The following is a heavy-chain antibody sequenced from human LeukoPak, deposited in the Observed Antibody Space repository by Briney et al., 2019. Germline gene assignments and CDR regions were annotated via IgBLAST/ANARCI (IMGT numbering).Heavy chain of an antibody. Sequence: GASVKVSCKASGYTFTGYYMHWVRQATGQGLEWMGWLNPNNGNTGYAQKFQGRVTITRNTSINTAYMELSSLRSEDTAVYYCARDQYLYYYMDVWGKGTTVTVSS. CDR1: GYTFTGYY. J-gene: IGHJ6*03. CDR3: ARDQYLYYYMDV. CDR2: LNPNNGNT. V-gene: IGHV1-8*03. D-gene: IGHD4-11*01.